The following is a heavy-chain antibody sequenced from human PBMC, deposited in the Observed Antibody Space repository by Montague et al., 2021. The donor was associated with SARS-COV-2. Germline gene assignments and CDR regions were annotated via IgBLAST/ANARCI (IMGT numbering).Heavy chain of an antibody. J-gene: IGHJ4*02. CDR3: ARGGGYSYGALDY. CDR2: INHSGST. V-gene: IGHV4-34*01. CDR1: GGSFSGYY. D-gene: IGHD5-18*01. Sequence: SETLSLTCVVHGGSFSGYYWSWIRQPPGKGLEWIGEINHSGSTNYNPSLKGRVTISVDTSKKQFSLRLNSVTAADTAVYYCARGGGYSYGALDYWGQGTLVTVSS.